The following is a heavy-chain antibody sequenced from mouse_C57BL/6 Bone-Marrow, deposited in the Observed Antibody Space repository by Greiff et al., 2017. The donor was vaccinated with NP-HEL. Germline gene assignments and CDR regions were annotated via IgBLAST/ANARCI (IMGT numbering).Heavy chain of an antibody. Sequence: VQLQQSGAELVKPGASVKLSCKASGYTFTSYWMHWVKQRPGRGLEWIGRSDPNSGGTKYNEKFKSKATLTVDKPSSTAYMQLSSLTSEDSAVYYCARLIYYGSSYGYFDYWGQGTTLTVSS. CDR2: SDPNSGGT. CDR3: ARLIYYGSSYGYFDY. CDR1: GYTFTSYW. J-gene: IGHJ2*01. V-gene: IGHV1-72*01. D-gene: IGHD1-1*01.